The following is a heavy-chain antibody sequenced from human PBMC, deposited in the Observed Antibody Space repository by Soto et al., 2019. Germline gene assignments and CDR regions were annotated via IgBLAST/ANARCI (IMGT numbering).Heavy chain of an antibody. Sequence: SETLSLTCTVSGGSISSSSYYWSWIRQHPGKGLEWIGYIYYSGSTYYSPSLKSRVTISVDTSKNQFSLKLSSVTAADTAVYYCARSIDPWGQGTLVTVSS. CDR2: IYYSGST. J-gene: IGHJ5*02. CDR1: GGSISSSSYY. V-gene: IGHV4-31*03. CDR3: ARSIDP.